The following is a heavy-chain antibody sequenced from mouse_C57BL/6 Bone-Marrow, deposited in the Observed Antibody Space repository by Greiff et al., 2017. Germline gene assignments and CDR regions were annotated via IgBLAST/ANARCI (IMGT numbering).Heavy chain of an antibody. J-gene: IGHJ1*03. Sequence: VQLQQPGAELVKPGASVKLSCKASGYTFTSYWMHWVKQRPGRGLEWIGRIDPNSGGTKYNEKFKSKATLTVDKPSSTAYIQLSSLTSEDSAVYYCARSTTVVGRYFDVWGTGTTVTVSS. CDR3: ARSTTVVGRYFDV. V-gene: IGHV1-72*01. CDR1: GYTFTSYW. D-gene: IGHD1-1*01. CDR2: IDPNSGGT.